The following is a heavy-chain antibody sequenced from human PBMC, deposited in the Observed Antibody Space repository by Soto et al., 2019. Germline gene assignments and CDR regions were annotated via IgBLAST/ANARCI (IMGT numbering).Heavy chain of an antibody. D-gene: IGHD4-17*01. CDR3: AREFMTTVTYFDY. CDR2: IKSKAYGGTT. Sequence: PGGSLRLSCTTSGFTFDDYAMSWVRQAPGKGLEWVGLIKSKAYGGTTEYASSVKGRFTIFRDDSKNSLYLQMSSLKAEDTAMYYCAREFMTTVTYFDYWGQGTLVTVS. V-gene: IGHV3-49*04. CDR1: GFTFDDYA. J-gene: IGHJ4*02.